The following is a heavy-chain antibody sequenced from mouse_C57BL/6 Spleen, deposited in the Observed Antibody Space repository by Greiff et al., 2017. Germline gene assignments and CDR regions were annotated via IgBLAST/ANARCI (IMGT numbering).Heavy chain of an antibody. CDR2: IDPNSGST. CDR1: GYTFTSYW. V-gene: IGHV1-64*01. CDR3: ARDYYGSIAY. Sequence: QVQLQQPGAELVKPGASVKLSCKASGYTFTSYWMHWVKQRPGQGLEWIGMIDPNSGSTNYNEKFKSKATLTVDKSSSTAYMQLSSLTSEDSAVYYCARDYYGSIAYWGQGTLVTVSA. J-gene: IGHJ3*01. D-gene: IGHD1-1*01.